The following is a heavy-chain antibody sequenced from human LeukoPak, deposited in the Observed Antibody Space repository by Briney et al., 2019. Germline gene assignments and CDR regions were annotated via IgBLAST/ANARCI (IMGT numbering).Heavy chain of an antibody. V-gene: IGHV1-8*01. CDR2: MNPNSGNT. Sequence: GASVKVSCKASGYTFTSYDINWVRQATGQGLEWMGWMNPNSGNTGYAQKFQGRVTMTRNTSISTAYMELSSLRYEDTAVYYCARVAYDLYYFDYWGQGTLVTVSS. CDR1: GYTFTSYD. CDR3: ARVAYDLYYFDY. J-gene: IGHJ4*02. D-gene: IGHD3-22*01.